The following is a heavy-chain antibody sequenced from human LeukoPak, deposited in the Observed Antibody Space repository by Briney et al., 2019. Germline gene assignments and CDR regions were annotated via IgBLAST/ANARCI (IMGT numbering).Heavy chain of an antibody. V-gene: IGHV3-30*18. CDR1: GFIFSSYG. CDR2: ISYDGSNK. D-gene: IGHD3-16*01. J-gene: IGHJ4*02. Sequence: GSLRLSCAASGFIFSSYGMHWVRQAPGKGLEWVAVISYDGSNKYYADSVKGRFTISRDNSKNTLYLQMNSLRAEDTAVYYCAKDRADYDYVWGSIGPWGQGTLVTVSS. CDR3: AKDRADYDYVWGSIGP.